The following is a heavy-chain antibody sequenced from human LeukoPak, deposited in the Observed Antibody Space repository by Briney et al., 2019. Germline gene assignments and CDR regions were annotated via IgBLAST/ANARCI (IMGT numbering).Heavy chain of an antibody. CDR2: ISRNRGCL. V-gene: IGHV3-9*01. Sequence: GRSLRLSCAASGFTFDDYAMHWVRQAPGKGLEWVSGISRNRGCLGYADSVKGRFTISRDNAKNPLYLQMNSLRVEDTALYYCAKDEGGSFDYWGQGTMVTVSS. J-gene: IGHJ4*01. CDR3: AKDEGGSFDY. CDR1: GFTFDDYA.